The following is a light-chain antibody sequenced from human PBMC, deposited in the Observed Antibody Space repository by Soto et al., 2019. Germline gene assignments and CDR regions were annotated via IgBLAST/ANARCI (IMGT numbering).Light chain of an antibody. J-gene: IGKJ1*01. CDR3: QHNNSYSET. CDR2: LGF. Sequence: IVMTQSPLSLPVTPGEPASISCRSTQSLLHRSGYIYLDWYLQKPGQSPQLLIYLGFNRAAGVPSRFSGSGSGTEFTLTISSLQPDDFATYYCQHNNSYSETFGQGTKVDIK. V-gene: IGKV2-28*01. CDR1: QSLLHRSGYIY.